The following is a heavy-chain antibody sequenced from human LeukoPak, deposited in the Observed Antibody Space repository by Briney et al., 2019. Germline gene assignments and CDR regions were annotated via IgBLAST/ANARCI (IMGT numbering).Heavy chain of an antibody. CDR2: INSDGSST. CDR3: AREITMVRGAHDAFDI. D-gene: IGHD3-10*01. J-gene: IGHJ3*02. CDR1: GFTFSSYW. V-gene: IGHV3-74*01. Sequence: GGSLRLSCAASGFTFSSYWMHWVRQAPGKGLVWVSRINSDGSSTSYADSVKGRFTISRDNAKNTLYLQMNSLRAEDTAVYYCAREITMVRGAHDAFDIWGQGTMVTVSS.